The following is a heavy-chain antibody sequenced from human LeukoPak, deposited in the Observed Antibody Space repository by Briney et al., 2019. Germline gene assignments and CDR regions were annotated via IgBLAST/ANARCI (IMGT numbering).Heavy chain of an antibody. J-gene: IGHJ5*02. Sequence: GGSLRLSCAASGFTFSSYSMNWVRQAPGKGLEWVSSISSSSSYIYYADSVKGRFTISRDNAKNSLYLQMNSLRAGDTAVYYCARGACSSTSCPFWFDPWGQGTLVTVSS. CDR2: ISSSSSYI. D-gene: IGHD2-2*01. CDR1: GFTFSSYS. V-gene: IGHV3-21*01. CDR3: ARGACSSTSCPFWFDP.